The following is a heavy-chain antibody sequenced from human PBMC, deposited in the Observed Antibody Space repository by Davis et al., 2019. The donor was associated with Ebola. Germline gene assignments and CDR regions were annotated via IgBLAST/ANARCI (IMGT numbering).Heavy chain of an antibody. CDR3: AGIGYDQRDD. CDR2: IIPILGIA. J-gene: IGHJ4*02. CDR1: GGTLSSYA. D-gene: IGHD3-22*01. V-gene: IGHV1-69*04. Sequence: SVKVSCKASGGTLSSYAISWVRQAPGQGLEWMGRIIPILGIANYAQKFQGRVTMTRDKSTSTVYMELSSLGSEDTAVYYCAGIGYDQRDDWGQGTLVTVSS.